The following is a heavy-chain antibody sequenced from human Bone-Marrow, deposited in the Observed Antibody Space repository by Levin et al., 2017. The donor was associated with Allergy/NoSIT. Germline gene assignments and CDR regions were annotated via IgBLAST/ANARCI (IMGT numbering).Heavy chain of an antibody. J-gene: IGHJ6*02. CDR1: EFIVRSYY. CDR3: VARSNGMDV. Sequence: GGSLRLSCTASEFIVRSYYMSWVRQAPGRGLDWVSNIYSGGSAYYADSVKGRFTISRDNSKNTLYLQMNSLRAEDTAVYYCVARSNGMDVWGQGTTVTVFS. D-gene: IGHD5-12*01. CDR2: IYSGGSA. V-gene: IGHV3-66*01.